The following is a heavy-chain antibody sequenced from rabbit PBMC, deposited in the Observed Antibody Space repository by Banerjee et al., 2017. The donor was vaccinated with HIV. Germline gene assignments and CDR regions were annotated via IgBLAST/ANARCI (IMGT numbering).Heavy chain of an antibody. CDR3: ARAYASSNDYYIWGFNL. J-gene: IGHJ4*01. CDR2: IYITSGST. CDR1: GFSLSSYA. V-gene: IGHV1S40*01. Sequence: QSVEESGGDLVKPGGTLTLTCTVSGFSLSSYAMCWVRQAPGKGLEWIACIYITSGSTYYASWAKGRFTISKTSSTTVTLQMHSLTAADTATYFCARAYASSNDYYIWGFNLWGPGTLVTVS. D-gene: IGHD1-1*01.